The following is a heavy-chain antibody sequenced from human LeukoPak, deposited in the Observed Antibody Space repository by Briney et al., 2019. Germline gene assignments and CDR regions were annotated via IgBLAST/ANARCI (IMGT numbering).Heavy chain of an antibody. Sequence: AGSLRLSCAASGFTFSSNSMNWVRQAPGKGLEWVSSISSSSSYIYYADSVEGRFTISRDNGKSSLYLQINSLRAEDTAVYYCARWPQKYYYDSSGYPPPYYYYMDVWGKGTTVTVSS. V-gene: IGHV3-21*01. CDR1: GFTFSSNS. CDR2: ISSSSSYI. J-gene: IGHJ6*03. CDR3: ARWPQKYYYDSSGYPPPYYYYMDV. D-gene: IGHD3-22*01.